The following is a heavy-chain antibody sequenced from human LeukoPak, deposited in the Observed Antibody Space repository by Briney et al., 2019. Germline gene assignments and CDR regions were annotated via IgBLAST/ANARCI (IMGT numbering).Heavy chain of an antibody. CDR3: ARGGKYQLLYGNWFDP. J-gene: IGHJ5*02. CDR1: GFTFSSYA. V-gene: IGHV3-30-3*01. CDR2: ISYDGSNK. D-gene: IGHD2-2*02. Sequence: GGSLRLSCAASGFTFSSYAMHWVRQAPGKGLEWVAVISYDGSNKYYADSMKGRFTISRDNSKNTLYLQMNSLRAEDTAVYYCARGGKYQLLYGNWFDPWGQGTLVTVSS.